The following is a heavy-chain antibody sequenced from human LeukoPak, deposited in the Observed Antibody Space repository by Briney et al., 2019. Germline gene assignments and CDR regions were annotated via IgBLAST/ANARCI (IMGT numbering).Heavy chain of an antibody. D-gene: IGHD2-2*01. CDR1: GYTFTNYY. CDR2: INPKSGGT. J-gene: IGHJ5*02. CDR3: ARALCATTSCYYFHWFDP. Sequence: ASVKVSCKASGYTFTNYYMHWVRQAPGQGLEWMGGINPKSGGTKSAQRFQGRLTVTRDTSISTAFMELNSLTSDDTAVYYCARALCATTSCYYFHWFDPWGQGTLVTVSS. V-gene: IGHV1-2*02.